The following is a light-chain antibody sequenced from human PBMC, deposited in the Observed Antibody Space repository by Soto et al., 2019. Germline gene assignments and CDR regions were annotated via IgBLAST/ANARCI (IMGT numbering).Light chain of an antibody. CDR3: SSYTSSSTL. V-gene: IGLV2-14*01. CDR2: EVS. CDR1: SSDVGGYNY. Sequence: QSVLTQPASVSGSPGHPITISCTGTSSDVGGYNYVSWYQQHPGKAPKLMIYEVSNRPSGVSNRFSGSKSGNTASLTISGLQAEDEADYYCSSYTSSSTLFGTGTKVTVL. J-gene: IGLJ1*01.